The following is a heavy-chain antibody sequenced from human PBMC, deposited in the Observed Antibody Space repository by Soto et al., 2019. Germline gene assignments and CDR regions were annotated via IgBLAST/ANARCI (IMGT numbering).Heavy chain of an antibody. CDR3: ARVLNSGGNFQF. V-gene: IGHV1-18*04. CDR1: DYTFISYG. J-gene: IGHJ4*02. CDR2: ITTHNGDT. Sequence: QVQLVQSGAEVKKPGASVKVSCKASDYTFISYGISWVRQAPGQGLEWLGWITTHNGDTNPAQKFQGRITMTTDTSTSTAHMELRSLTSDDTAVYCCARVLNSGGNFQFWGQGTLVTVSS. D-gene: IGHD2-21*01.